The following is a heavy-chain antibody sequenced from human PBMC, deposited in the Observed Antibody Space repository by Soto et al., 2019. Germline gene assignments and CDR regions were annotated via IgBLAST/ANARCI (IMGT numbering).Heavy chain of an antibody. J-gene: IGHJ4*02. Sequence: LSLTCGVSAYSISSGYYWGWIRQPPGKGLEWIGNIYHSGSTHYNPALKSRVTISVDTSKNQFSLKLNSVTAADTAVYYCTRRGSSGTPVDYWGQGTLVTVSS. CDR3: TRRGSSGTPVDY. CDR1: AYSISSGYY. D-gene: IGHD1-26*01. V-gene: IGHV4-38-2*01. CDR2: IYHSGST.